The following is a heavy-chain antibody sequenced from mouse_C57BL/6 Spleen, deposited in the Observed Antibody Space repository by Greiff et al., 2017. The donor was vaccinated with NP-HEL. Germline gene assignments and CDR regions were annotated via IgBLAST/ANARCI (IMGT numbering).Heavy chain of an antibody. Sequence: QVQLQQPGAELVMPGASVKLSCKASGYTFTSYWVHWVKQRPGQGLEWIGEIDPSDSYTNYNQKFKGKSTLTVDKSSSTAYMQLSSLTSEDSAVDYCARGGYGNYGYFDVWGTGTTVTVSS. D-gene: IGHD2-1*01. CDR1: GYTFTSYW. CDR3: ARGGYGNYGYFDV. V-gene: IGHV1-69*01. CDR2: IDPSDSYT. J-gene: IGHJ1*03.